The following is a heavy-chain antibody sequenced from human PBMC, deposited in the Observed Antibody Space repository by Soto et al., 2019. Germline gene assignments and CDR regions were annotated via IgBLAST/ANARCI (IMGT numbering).Heavy chain of an antibody. CDR3: AREFNSSGWYLSNPGGWFDP. D-gene: IGHD6-19*01. V-gene: IGHV1-46*01. CDR1: GYTFTSYY. J-gene: IGHJ5*02. CDR2: INPSGGST. Sequence: QVQLVQSGAEVKKPGASVKVSCKASGYTFTSYYMHWVRQAPGQGLEWMGIINPSGGSTSYAQKFQGRVTMTRDTSTSTVYMELSSLRSEDTAVYYCAREFNSSGWYLSNPGGWFDPWGQGTLVTVSS.